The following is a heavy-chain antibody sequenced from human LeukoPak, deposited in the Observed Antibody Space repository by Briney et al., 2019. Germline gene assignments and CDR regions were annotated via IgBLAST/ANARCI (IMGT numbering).Heavy chain of an antibody. CDR2: IYYSGST. D-gene: IGHD3-10*01. Sequence: PSETLSLTCTASGGSISIYYWSWIRQPPGKGLEWIGYIYYSGSTNYNPSLKSRVTISVDTSKNQFSLKLSSVTAADTAVYYCARTPVVRGGDLDYWGQGTLVTLSS. CDR1: GGSISIYY. V-gene: IGHV4-59*08. CDR3: ARTPVVRGGDLDY. J-gene: IGHJ4*02.